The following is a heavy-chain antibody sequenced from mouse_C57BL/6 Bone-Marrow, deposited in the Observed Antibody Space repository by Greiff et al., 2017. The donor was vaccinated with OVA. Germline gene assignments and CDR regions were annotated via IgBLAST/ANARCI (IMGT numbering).Heavy chain of an antibody. V-gene: IGHV1-26*01. Sequence: EVQLQQSGPELVKPGASVKISCKASGYTFTDYYMNWVKQSHGKSLEWIGDINPNNGGTSYNQKFKGKATLTVDKSSSTAYMELRSLTSEDSAVYYCAREGVTKYFDYWGQGTTLTVSS. J-gene: IGHJ2*01. CDR3: AREGVTKYFDY. CDR2: INPNNGGT. D-gene: IGHD2-2*01. CDR1: GYTFTDYY.